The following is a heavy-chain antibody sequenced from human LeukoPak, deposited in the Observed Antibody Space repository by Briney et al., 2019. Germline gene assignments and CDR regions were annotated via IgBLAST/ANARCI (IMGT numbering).Heavy chain of an antibody. CDR2: INSDGSST. CDR3: ARTPVLLWFGELFAYFDY. Sequence: GGSLRLSCAASGFTFSSYWMHWVRQAPGKGLVWVSRINSDGSSTSYADSVKGRFTISRDNAKNTLYLQMNSLRAEDTAVYYCARTPVLLWFGELFAYFDYWGQGTLVTVSS. V-gene: IGHV3-74*01. D-gene: IGHD3-10*01. J-gene: IGHJ4*02. CDR1: GFTFSSYW.